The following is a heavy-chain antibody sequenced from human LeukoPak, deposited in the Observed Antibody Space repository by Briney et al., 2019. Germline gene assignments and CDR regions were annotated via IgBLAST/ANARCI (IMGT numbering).Heavy chain of an antibody. CDR2: INPSDGSV. D-gene: IGHD6-13*01. Sequence: ASVKVSCKASGYTFTSHWIQWVRQAPGQGLEWLGLINPSDGSVAYAHRFQGRVTMTRDTSTSIVYMDLSSLRSEDTAVYYCAKAPRNSSTMLDYWGQGTLLTVSS. CDR3: AKAPRNSSTMLDY. J-gene: IGHJ4*02. CDR1: GYTFTSHW. V-gene: IGHV1-46*01.